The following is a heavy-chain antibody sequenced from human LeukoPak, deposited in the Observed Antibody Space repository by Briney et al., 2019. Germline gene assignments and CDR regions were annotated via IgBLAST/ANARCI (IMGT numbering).Heavy chain of an antibody. J-gene: IGHJ5*02. V-gene: IGHV3-23*01. CDR3: AKVSILYSSGWYDGWFDP. CDR2: ISGSGGST. D-gene: IGHD6-19*01. Sequence: GGSLRLSCAASGFTFSSYAMSWVRQAPGKGLEWVSVISGSGGSTYYADSVKGRFTISRDNSKNTLYLQMNSLRAEDTAVYYCAKVSILYSSGWYDGWFDPWGQGSLVTVSS. CDR1: GFTFSSYA.